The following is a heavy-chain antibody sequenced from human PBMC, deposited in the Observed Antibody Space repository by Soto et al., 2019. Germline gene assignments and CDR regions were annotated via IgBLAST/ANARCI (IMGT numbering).Heavy chain of an antibody. V-gene: IGHV4-39*01. CDR2: MYYNVGT. J-gene: IGHJ4*02. Sequence: SETLSLTCIVSGSSISSSGYYWGWIRQPPGKGLEWIASMYYNVGTYYNPSLKSRVTISVDTSANQFSLKLSSVTAADTAVYYCARLPSRRWVDYWGQGTLVTVSS. D-gene: IGHD3-16*01. CDR1: GSSISSSGYY. CDR3: ARLPSRRWVDY.